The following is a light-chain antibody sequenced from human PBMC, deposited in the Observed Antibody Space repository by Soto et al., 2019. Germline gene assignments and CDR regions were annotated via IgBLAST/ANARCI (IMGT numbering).Light chain of an antibody. V-gene: IGKV3-20*01. CDR3: QQYGSSPWT. CDR1: QTVSSTY. Sequence: EIVLTQSPGTLSLSPGETATLSCRASQTVSSTYLAWYQQKPGQAPRLLINAASSRATGIPDRFSGSGSGKDFTLTISRLEPEDFAVYFCQQYGSSPWTFGQGTKVDIK. CDR2: AAS. J-gene: IGKJ1*01.